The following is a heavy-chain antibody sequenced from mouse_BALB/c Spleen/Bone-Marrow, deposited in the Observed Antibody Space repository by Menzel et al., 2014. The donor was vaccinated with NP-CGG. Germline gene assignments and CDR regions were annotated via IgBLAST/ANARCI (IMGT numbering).Heavy chain of an antibody. CDR2: IYPGSGST. V-gene: IGHV1S22*01. J-gene: IGHJ4*01. D-gene: IGHD1-2*01. CDR3: TRYYGYYAMDY. Sequence: LQQPGSELVRPGASVKLSCKASGYTFXSYWMHWVKQRPGQGLEWIGNIYPGSGSTNYDEKFKSKATLTVDTSSSTAYMQPSSLTSEDSAVYYCTRYYGYYAMDYWGQGTSVTVSS. CDR1: GYTFXSYW.